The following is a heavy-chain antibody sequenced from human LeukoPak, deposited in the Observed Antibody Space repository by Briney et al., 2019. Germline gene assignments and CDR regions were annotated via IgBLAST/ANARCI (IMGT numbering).Heavy chain of an antibody. CDR2: ISSSSDHI. CDR3: ARGVVPAAFDY. Sequence: PGGSLRLSCAASGSIFSSYSMNWVRQAPGKGLEWVSSISSSSDHIAYADSVKGRFTISRDNAKNALYLQVNSLRAEDTAVYYCARGVVPAAFDYWGQGTLVTVSS. V-gene: IGHV3-21*01. D-gene: IGHD2-2*01. CDR1: GSIFSSYS. J-gene: IGHJ4*02.